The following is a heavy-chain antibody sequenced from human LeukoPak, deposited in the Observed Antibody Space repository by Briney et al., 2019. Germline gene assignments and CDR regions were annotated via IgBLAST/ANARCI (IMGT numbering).Heavy chain of an antibody. J-gene: IGHJ3*02. D-gene: IGHD6-19*01. CDR2: ISGSGGST. CDR1: GFTFSSYG. CDR3: AKDKAVAGTGAFDI. Sequence: GGTLRLSCAASGFTFSSYGMSWVRQAPGKGLEWVSAISGSGGSTYYADSVKGRFTISRDNSKNTLYLQMNSLRAEDTAVYYCAKDKAVAGTGAFDIWGQGTMVTVSS. V-gene: IGHV3-23*01.